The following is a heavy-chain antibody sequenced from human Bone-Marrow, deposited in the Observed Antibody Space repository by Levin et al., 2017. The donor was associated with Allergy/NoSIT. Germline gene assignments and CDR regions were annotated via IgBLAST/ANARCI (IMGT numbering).Heavy chain of an antibody. V-gene: IGHV3-9*01. CDR1: GFTFDDFA. J-gene: IGHJ2*01. Sequence: PGGSLRLSCAASGFTFDDFAMHWVRQAPGKGLEWVSGISWDSNTIDYADSVKGRFTISRDNANNSMYLQMNSLRAEDTAVYYCARETTYYFDTGGDLRAGWYFDLWGRGTLVTVSS. CDR3: ARETTYYFDTGGDLRAGWYFDL. CDR2: ISWDSNTI. D-gene: IGHD3-22*01.